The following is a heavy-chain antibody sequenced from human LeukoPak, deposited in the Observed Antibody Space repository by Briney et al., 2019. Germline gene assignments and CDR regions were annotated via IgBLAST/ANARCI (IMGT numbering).Heavy chain of an antibody. CDR3: ARGGDGSGYYYFDY. V-gene: IGHV3-53*01. J-gene: IGHJ4*02. Sequence: PGGSLRLSCAASGFAVGSNYMNGVRQAPGKGLECVSVFYSGGGTYYADSVKGRFTISRDISKNTLYLQMNSLRAEDTAVYYCARGGDGSGYYYFDYWGQGTLVTVSS. CDR2: FYSGGGT. CDR1: GFAVGSNY. D-gene: IGHD3-22*01.